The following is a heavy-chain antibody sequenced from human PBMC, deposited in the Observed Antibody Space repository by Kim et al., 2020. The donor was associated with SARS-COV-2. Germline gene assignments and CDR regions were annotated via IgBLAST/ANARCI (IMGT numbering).Heavy chain of an antibody. CDR3: ARRDGWDGDRLYRWDYYGMDV. CDR2: ISSSSSYI. D-gene: IGHD4-17*01. Sequence: GGSLRLSCAASGFTFSSYSMNWVRQAPGKGLEWVSSISSSSSYIYYADSVKGRFTISRDNAKNSLYLQMNSLRAEDTAVYYCARRDGWDGDRLYRWDYYGMDVWGQGTTVTVSS. J-gene: IGHJ6*02. V-gene: IGHV3-21*01. CDR1: GFTFSSYS.